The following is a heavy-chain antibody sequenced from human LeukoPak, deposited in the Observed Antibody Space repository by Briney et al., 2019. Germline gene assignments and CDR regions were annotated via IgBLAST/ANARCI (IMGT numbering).Heavy chain of an antibody. CDR3: ARDENGYVWGSFRA. D-gene: IGHD3-16*02. CDR1: GGSISSSSYY. J-gene: IGHJ5*02. CDR2: INHSGST. V-gene: IGHV4-39*07. Sequence: PSETLSLTCTVSGGSISSSSYYWGWIRQPPGKGLEWIGEINHSGSTNYNPSLKSRVTISVDTSKNQFSLKLSSVTAADTAVYYCARDENGYVWGSFRAWGQGTLVTVSS.